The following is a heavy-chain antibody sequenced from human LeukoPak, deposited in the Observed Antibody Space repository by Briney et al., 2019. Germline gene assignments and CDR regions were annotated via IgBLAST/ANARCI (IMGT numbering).Heavy chain of an antibody. J-gene: IGHJ4*02. Sequence: SETLSLTCTVSGGSISSSSYYWGWIRQPPGKGLEWIGSIYYSGSTYYNPSLKSRVTISVDTSKNQFSLKLSSVTAADTAVYYCASYDYGVYVVDYWGQGALVTVSS. D-gene: IGHD4-17*01. CDR2: IYYSGST. V-gene: IGHV4-39*01. CDR1: GGSISSSSYY. CDR3: ASYDYGVYVVDY.